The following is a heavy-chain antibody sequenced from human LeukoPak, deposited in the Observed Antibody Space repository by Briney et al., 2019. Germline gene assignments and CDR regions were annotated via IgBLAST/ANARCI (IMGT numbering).Heavy chain of an antibody. J-gene: IGHJ1*01. CDR2: IRPDGSTF. V-gene: IGHV3-7*01. Sequence: GGSLRLSCAASGFTFSNYDMTWDRQAPGKGPEWVATIRPDGSTFTYVDAVRGRFTISRDNPKNSLYLQMHSLRADDTAVYYCATTFPYCADGTCALGGQGTLVIVSS. CDR3: ATTFPYCADGTCAL. CDR1: GFTFSNYD. D-gene: IGHD2-15*01.